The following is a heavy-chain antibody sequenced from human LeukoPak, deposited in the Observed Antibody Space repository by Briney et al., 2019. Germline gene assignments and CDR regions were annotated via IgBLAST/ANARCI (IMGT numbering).Heavy chain of an antibody. CDR3: ARHWGVGSRYFDF. CDR2: INWNGGST. Sequence: GGSLRLSCAASGFTFSSYWMHWVRQAPGKGLEWVSDINWNGGSTGYRDSVKGRFTISRDNAKNSLYLQMNSLRAEDTALYYCARHWGVGSRYFDFWGQGTLVTVSS. V-gene: IGHV3-20*04. D-gene: IGHD1-26*01. J-gene: IGHJ4*02. CDR1: GFTFSSYW.